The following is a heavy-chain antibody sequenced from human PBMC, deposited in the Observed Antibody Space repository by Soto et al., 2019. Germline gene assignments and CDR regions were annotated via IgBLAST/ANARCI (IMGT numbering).Heavy chain of an antibody. V-gene: IGHV1-24*01. D-gene: IGHD3-22*01. J-gene: IGHJ3*02. CDR1: GYTLTELS. Sequence: AAVKVSCKVSGYTLTELSMHWVRQAPGKGLEWMGGFDPEDGETIYAQKFQGRVTMTEDTSTDTAYMELSSLRSEDTAVYYCATSLLKGSSGYYNDAFDIWGQGTMVTVSS. CDR3: ATSLLKGSSGYYNDAFDI. CDR2: FDPEDGET.